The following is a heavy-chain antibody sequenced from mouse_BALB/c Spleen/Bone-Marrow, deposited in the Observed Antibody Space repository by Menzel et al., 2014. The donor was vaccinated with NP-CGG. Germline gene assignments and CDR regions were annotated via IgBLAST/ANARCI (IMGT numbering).Heavy chain of an antibody. Sequence: VHLVESGGDLVKPGGSLKLSCAASGFTFSSYGMSWVRQTPDKRLEWVATISSGGSYTYYPDSVKGRFTISRDNANNTLYLQMSSLKSEDSAMYFCARRGTTIQYYHPMDYWGQGTSVTVSS. CDR1: GFTFSSYG. J-gene: IGHJ4*01. CDR3: ARRGTTIQYYHPMDY. D-gene: IGHD1-1*01. CDR2: ISSGGSYT. V-gene: IGHV5-6*01.